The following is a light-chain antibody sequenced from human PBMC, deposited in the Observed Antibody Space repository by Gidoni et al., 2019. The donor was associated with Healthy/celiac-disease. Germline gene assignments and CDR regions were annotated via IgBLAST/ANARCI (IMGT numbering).Light chain of an antibody. Sequence: DIQMTQSPSTLSASVGDRVTITCRASQSISSWLAWYQQKPGKAPKPLIYKASSLESGVPSRFSGSGSGTEFTLTISSLQPDDFATYYCQQYNSYPMCSFGQGTKLEIK. CDR3: QQYNSYPMCS. V-gene: IGKV1-5*03. CDR1: QSISSW. J-gene: IGKJ2*04. CDR2: KAS.